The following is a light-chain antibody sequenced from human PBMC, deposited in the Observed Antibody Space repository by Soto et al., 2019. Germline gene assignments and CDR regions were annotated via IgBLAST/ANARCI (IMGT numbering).Light chain of an antibody. CDR2: AAS. CDR3: LQHDSYPRT. J-gene: IGKJ1*01. V-gene: IGKV1-17*01. CDR1: EDIGNG. Sequence: DIQMTQSPSSLSASVGDRVTITCRAIEDIGNGLGWYQQKPGKAPRRLIYAASSLQSGVPSRFSGSGSGTEFTLAISSLQPEDFATYYCLQHDSYPRTFGQGTKVEI.